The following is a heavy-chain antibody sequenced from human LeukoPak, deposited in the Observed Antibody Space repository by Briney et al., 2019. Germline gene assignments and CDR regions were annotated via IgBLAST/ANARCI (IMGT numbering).Heavy chain of an antibody. V-gene: IGHV5-51*01. J-gene: IGHJ3*02. Sequence: GESLKISCKGSGYSFTSYWIGWVRQMPGKGLEWMGIIYPGDSDTRYSPSFQGQVTISADKSISTAYLQWSSLKASDTAMYYCARHRPSYSSGWDAFDIWGQGTMVTVSS. D-gene: IGHD6-19*01. CDR2: IYPGDSDT. CDR1: GYSFTSYW. CDR3: ARHRPSYSSGWDAFDI.